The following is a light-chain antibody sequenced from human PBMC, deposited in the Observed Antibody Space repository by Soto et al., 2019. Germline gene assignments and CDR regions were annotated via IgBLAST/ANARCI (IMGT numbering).Light chain of an antibody. Sequence: QSVLTQPPSASGTPGQRVTISCSGSSSNIGSNAVSWYQHFPGTAPNVLIYSDDQRPSGVPDRFSGSKSGTSASLAISGLQAEDEADYFCAAWGDSLNTWVFGGGTKVTVL. CDR2: SDD. J-gene: IGLJ3*02. CDR1: SSNIGSNA. CDR3: AAWGDSLNTWV. V-gene: IGLV1-44*01.